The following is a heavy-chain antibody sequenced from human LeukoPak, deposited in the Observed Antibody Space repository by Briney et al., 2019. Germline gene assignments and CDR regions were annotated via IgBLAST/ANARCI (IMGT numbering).Heavy chain of an antibody. Sequence: GGSLRLSCAASGFTFSSYGMHWVRQAPGKGLEWVAVIWYGGSNKYYADSVKGRFTISRDNSKNTLYLQMNSLRAEDTAVYYCARYYYDSSGLDYWGQGTLVTVSS. J-gene: IGHJ4*02. D-gene: IGHD3-22*01. CDR3: ARYYYDSSGLDY. CDR2: IWYGGSNK. V-gene: IGHV3-33*01. CDR1: GFTFSSYG.